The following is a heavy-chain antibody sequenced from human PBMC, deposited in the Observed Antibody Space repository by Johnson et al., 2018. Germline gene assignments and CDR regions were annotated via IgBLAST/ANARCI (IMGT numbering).Heavy chain of an antibody. CDR3: GRVLAYCGGDCYGRHNDAFDS. Sequence: QVQLVQSGAEVKKPGASVKVSCKGSGYTFTSYDINWVRQATGQGLEWMGWMNPNSGNTGYAQKFQGRFTMTRHTSISTAYMELRSLSAVDTAVYYCGRVLAYCGGDCYGRHNDAFDSWGQGTMVTVSS. CDR2: MNPNSGNT. J-gene: IGHJ3*02. CDR1: GYTFTSYD. V-gene: IGHV1-8*01. D-gene: IGHD2-21*02.